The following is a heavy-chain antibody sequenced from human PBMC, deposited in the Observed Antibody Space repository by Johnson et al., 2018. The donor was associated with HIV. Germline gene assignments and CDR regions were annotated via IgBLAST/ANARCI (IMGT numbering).Heavy chain of an antibody. V-gene: IGHV3-30-3*02. CDR1: GFTFSTYG. D-gene: IGHD2-21*01. J-gene: IGHJ3*02. CDR2: TSYDGSNK. Sequence: QVQLVESGGGLVQPGGSLRLSCAASGFTFSTYGMHWVRQAPGKGLEWVAVTSYDGSNKYYADSVKGRFTISRDNSKNTLYLQMNSLRAEDTAVYYCAKSDVVVIPEGAFDIWGQGTMVTVSS. CDR3: AKSDVVVIPEGAFDI.